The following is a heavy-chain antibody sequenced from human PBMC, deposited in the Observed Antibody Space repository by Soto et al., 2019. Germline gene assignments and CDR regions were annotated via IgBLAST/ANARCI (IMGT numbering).Heavy chain of an antibody. Sequence: QVQLQESGPGLVKPSETLSLTCTVSGGSISSYYWSWIRQPPGKGLEWIGYIYYSGSTNSNPSLKSRVTIAVDTSKNQFSLKLSSVTAADTAVYYCARRYGGSIDYWGQGTLVTVSS. CDR3: ARRYGGSIDY. CDR1: GGSISSYY. J-gene: IGHJ4*02. D-gene: IGHD2-15*01. V-gene: IGHV4-59*08. CDR2: IYYSGST.